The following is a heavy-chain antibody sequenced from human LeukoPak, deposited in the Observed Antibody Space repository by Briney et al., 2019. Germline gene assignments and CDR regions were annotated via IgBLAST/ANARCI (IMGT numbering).Heavy chain of an antibody. Sequence: PSETLSLTCAVSGGSISSTNWWSWVRQPPGKGLEWIGQIDHSGSTNYNPSLKSRLTISVDKSKNQFSLKLSSVTAADTAVYYCARETSQKGAHYMDVWGKGTTITISS. CDR2: IDHSGST. CDR1: GGSISSTNW. D-gene: IGHD3-16*01. J-gene: IGHJ6*03. CDR3: ARETSQKGAHYMDV. V-gene: IGHV4-4*02.